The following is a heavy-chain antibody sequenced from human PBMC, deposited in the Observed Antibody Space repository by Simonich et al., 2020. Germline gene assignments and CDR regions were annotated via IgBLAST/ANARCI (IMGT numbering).Heavy chain of an antibody. V-gene: IGHV3-30*07. CDR2: ISYDRSNK. D-gene: IGHD7-27*01. CDR3: ARDRNWGWFDP. J-gene: IGHJ5*02. Sequence: QVQLVASGGGVVQPGRSLSLPCAASGFTFISYAMHGVRQGPGKGLEWVAVISYDRSNKYTADSVKGRFTISRDNSKNTLYLQMNSLRAEDTAVYYCARDRNWGWFDPWGQGTLVTVSS. CDR1: GFTFISYA.